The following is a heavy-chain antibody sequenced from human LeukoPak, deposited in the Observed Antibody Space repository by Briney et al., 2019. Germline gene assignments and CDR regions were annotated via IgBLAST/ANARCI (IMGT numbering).Heavy chain of an antibody. D-gene: IGHD3-10*01. CDR3: ARVVSLWSGELPIQIYY. CDR2: ISAYNGNT. V-gene: IGHV1-18*01. CDR1: GYTFTSYG. J-gene: IGHJ4*02. Sequence: ASVKVSCKASGYTFTSYGISWVRQAPGQGLEWMGWISAYNGNTNYAQKLQGRVTMTTDTSTSTAYMELRSLRSDDTAVYYCARVVSLWSGELPIQIYYWGQGTLVTVAT.